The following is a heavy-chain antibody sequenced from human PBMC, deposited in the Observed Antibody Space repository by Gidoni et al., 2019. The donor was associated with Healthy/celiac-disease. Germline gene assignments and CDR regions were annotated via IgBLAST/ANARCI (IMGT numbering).Heavy chain of an antibody. Sequence: EVQLLESGGGLVQPGVSLRLSCAASGFTFTSYAMSWFRQAPGKGREWVLGISGSGGSTYYADSVKGRFTISRDNAKNTLYLQMNSLRAEDTAVYYCAKGETTIVVVPAATRLMSWFDPWGQGTLVTVSS. J-gene: IGHJ5*02. V-gene: IGHV3-23*01. CDR2: ISGSGGST. D-gene: IGHD2-2*01. CDR3: AKGETTIVVVPAATRLMSWFDP. CDR1: GFTFTSYA.